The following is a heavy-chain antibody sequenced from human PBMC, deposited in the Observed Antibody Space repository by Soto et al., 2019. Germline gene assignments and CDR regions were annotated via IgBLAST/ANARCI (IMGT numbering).Heavy chain of an antibody. J-gene: IGHJ4*02. D-gene: IGHD2-15*01. CDR3: ISHSPEDMIRT. Sequence: GGSLRLSCAASGFNFDDYSMHWVRQAPGKGLEWVGRIRNKANSYATAYAASVRGRFTISRDDSKNTAFLQMNSLNTEDTAVYYCISHSPEDMIRTWGQGTLVTVSS. CDR2: IRNKANSYAT. V-gene: IGHV3-73*01. CDR1: GFNFDDYS.